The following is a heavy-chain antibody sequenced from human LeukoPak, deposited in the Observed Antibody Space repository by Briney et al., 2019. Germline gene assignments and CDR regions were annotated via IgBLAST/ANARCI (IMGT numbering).Heavy chain of an antibody. CDR3: AKAGYYYDSSGYRPLGYYFDY. Sequence: PGGSLRLSCAASGFTFSSYGMHWVRQAPGKGREWVAFIRYDGSNKYYADSVKGRFTVSRDNSKNTLYLQMNSLRAEDTAVYYCAKAGYYYDSSGYRPLGYYFDYWGQGTLVTVSS. CDR1: GFTFSSYG. J-gene: IGHJ4*02. CDR2: IRYDGSNK. V-gene: IGHV3-30*02. D-gene: IGHD3-22*01.